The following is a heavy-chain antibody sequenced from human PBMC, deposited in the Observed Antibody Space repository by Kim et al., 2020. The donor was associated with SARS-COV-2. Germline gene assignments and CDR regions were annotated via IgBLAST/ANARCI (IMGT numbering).Heavy chain of an antibody. D-gene: IGHD2-2*01. CDR3: ARQKPAIRDDAFDI. J-gene: IGHJ3*02. Sequence: ADSMKGRFTLSRDNAKNTLYLQMTSLRTEDTAVYHCARQKPAIRDDAFDIWGQGTMVTVSS. V-gene: IGHV3-30*01.